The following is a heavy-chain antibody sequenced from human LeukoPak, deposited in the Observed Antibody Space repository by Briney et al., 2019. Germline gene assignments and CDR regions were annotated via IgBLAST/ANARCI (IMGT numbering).Heavy chain of an antibody. CDR2: ISYDGSNK. D-gene: IGHD5-18*01. CDR3: ARRGHGYGSPFDY. CDR1: GFTFSSYA. J-gene: IGHJ4*02. Sequence: GGSLRLSCAASGFTFSSYAMHWVRQAPGKGLEWVAVISYDGSNKYYADSVKGRFTISRDNSKNTLYLQMNSLRAEDTAVYYCARRGHGYGSPFDYWGQGTLVTVSS. V-gene: IGHV3-30-3*01.